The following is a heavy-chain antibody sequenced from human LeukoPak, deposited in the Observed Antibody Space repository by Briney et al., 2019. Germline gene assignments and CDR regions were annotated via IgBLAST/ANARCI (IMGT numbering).Heavy chain of an antibody. CDR1: GITLSNYG. J-gene: IGHJ4*02. D-gene: IGHD3-10*01. Sequence: PGGSLRLSCVVSGITLSNYGMSWVRQAPGKGLVWVSGISGGGGGTNYADSVKGRFTVSRDNSRNTMYLQMNSLRAEDTAVYFCAKRGVEIRGLLVIGYHKETSYFDHWGQGVLVTVSS. CDR3: AKRGVEIRGLLVIGYHKETSYFDH. CDR2: ISGGGGGT. V-gene: IGHV3-23*01.